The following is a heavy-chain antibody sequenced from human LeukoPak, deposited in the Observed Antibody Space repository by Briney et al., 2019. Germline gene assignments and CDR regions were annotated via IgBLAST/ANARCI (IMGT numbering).Heavy chain of an antibody. D-gene: IGHD2-2*01. V-gene: IGHV4-38-2*01. CDR2: IYHSGST. CDR1: GYSISSGYY. CDR3: ASTYCSSTSCSLNAFDI. Sequence: SETLSLTCAVSGYSISSGYYWGWIRQPPGKGLEWIGSIYHSGSTYYNPSLKSRVTISVDTSKNQFSLTLSSVTAADTAVHYCASTYCSSTSCSLNAFDIWGQGTMVTVSS. J-gene: IGHJ3*02.